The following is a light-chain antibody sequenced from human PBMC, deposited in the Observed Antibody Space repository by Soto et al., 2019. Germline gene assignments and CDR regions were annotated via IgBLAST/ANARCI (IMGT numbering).Light chain of an antibody. CDR2: EVT. CDR1: SSDIGAYNY. J-gene: IGLJ1*01. CDR3: ISYTPSDTYV. V-gene: IGLV2-14*01. Sequence: QSALTQPASVSGSPGQSITISCSGTSSDIGAYNYVSWYQQHPEKAPKLLIYEVTNRPSGVSDRFSGSKSGNTASLTISGLQAEDEADYYCISYTPSDTYVFGTGTKLTVL.